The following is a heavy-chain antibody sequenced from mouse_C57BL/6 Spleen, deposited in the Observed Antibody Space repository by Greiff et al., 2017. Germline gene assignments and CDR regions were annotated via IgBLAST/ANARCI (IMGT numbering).Heavy chain of an antibody. Sequence: VQLQQPGAELVMPGASVKLSCKASGYTFTSYWMHWVKQRPGQGLEWIGEIDPSDSYTNYNQKFKGKSTLTVDKSSSTAYMQLSGRTSEDSAVYYFARSETAQPPDYWGQGTTLTVSS. J-gene: IGHJ2*01. V-gene: IGHV1-69*01. D-gene: IGHD3-2*01. CDR2: IDPSDSYT. CDR3: ARSETAQPPDY. CDR1: GYTFTSYW.